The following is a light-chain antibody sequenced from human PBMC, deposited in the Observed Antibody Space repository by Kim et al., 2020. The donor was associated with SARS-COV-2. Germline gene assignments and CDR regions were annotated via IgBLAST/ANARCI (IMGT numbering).Light chain of an antibody. CDR2: LAS. Sequence: DIQMTQSPSTLSASVGDRVTITCRASQNISTWLAWYQQKPGKAPNLLIYLASTLESGVPSRFSGSGSGTEFTLTIDSLQPDDFATYYCQHYSRFPYTFGQGTKLEI. CDR3: QHYSRFPYT. V-gene: IGKV1-5*03. CDR1: QNISTW. J-gene: IGKJ2*01.